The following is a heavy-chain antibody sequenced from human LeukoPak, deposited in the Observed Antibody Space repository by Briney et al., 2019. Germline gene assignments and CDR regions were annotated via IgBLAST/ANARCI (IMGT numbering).Heavy chain of an antibody. V-gene: IGHV3-23*01. D-gene: IGHD3-10*01. J-gene: IGHJ4*02. Sequence: PGGSLRLSCAASGFTFSSYAMSWVRQAPGKGLEWASAISGSGGSTYYADSVKGRFTISRDNSKNTLYLQMNSLRAEDTAVYYCAKDRDCYGSGSSVYFDYWGQGTLVTVSS. CDR3: AKDRDCYGSGSSVYFDY. CDR1: GFTFSSYA. CDR2: ISGSGGST.